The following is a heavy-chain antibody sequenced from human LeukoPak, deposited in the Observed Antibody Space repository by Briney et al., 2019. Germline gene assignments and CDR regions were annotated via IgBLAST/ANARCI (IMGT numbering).Heavy chain of an antibody. CDR3: ARGGTAKGHFDY. CDR2: IYTSGST. D-gene: IGHD6-13*01. V-gene: IGHV4-61*02. J-gene: IGHJ4*02. CDR1: GGSISSGSYY. Sequence: SETLSLTCTVSGGSISSGSYYWSWIRQPAGKGLEWIGRIYTSGSTNYNPSLKSRVAISVDTSTNQFSLKLNSVTAADTAVYYCARGGTAKGHFDYWGQGSLVTVSS.